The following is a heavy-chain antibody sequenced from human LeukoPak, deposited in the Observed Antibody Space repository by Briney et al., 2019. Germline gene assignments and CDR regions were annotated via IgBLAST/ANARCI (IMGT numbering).Heavy chain of an antibody. CDR3: VKDGDDSGSYLVY. D-gene: IGHD1-26*01. V-gene: IGHV3-30*02. CDR2: IPYDGNNK. Sequence: PGGSPRLSCAASRFTFSSYGMHWVRQAPGKGLEWVAFIPYDGNNKYYADSVKGRFTISRDNSKNTLYLQMNSLRAEDTAVYYCVKDGDDSGSYLVYWGREPWSPSPQ. CDR1: RFTFSSYG. J-gene: IGHJ4*02.